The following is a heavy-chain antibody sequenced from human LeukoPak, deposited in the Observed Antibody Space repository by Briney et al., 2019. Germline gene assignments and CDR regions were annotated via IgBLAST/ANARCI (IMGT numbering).Heavy chain of an antibody. CDR3: ARDQNWEEAY. CDR2: ISPSGDIT. Sequence: PGGSLRLSCAASGFTFSSYAMSWVRQAPGKGLEWVSGISPSGDITYYADSVKGRFTISRDNSNNKLHLQMHSVRVEDTAIYYCARDQNWEEAYWGQGILVTVSS. CDR1: GFTFSSYA. J-gene: IGHJ4*02. D-gene: IGHD7-27*01. V-gene: IGHV3-23*01.